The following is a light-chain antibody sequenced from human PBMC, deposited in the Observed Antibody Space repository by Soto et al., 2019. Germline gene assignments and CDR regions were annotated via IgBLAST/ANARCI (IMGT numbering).Light chain of an antibody. CDR2: DAS. CDR1: QSVSRF. V-gene: IGKV3-11*01. J-gene: IGKJ5*01. Sequence: EIVLTQSPATLSLSPGERATLSCRASQSVSRFLAWYQQKPGQAPRLLSYDASNRATGIPARFSGSGSGTDFTLTISSLEPEDFAVYYCQQRSSWPPVTFGQGTRLEIK. CDR3: QQRSSWPPVT.